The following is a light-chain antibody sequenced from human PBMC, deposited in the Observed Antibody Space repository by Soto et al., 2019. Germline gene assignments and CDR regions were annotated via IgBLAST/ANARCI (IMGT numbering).Light chain of an antibody. J-gene: IGKJ4*01. CDR2: GAS. CDR3: QQYDSSPLT. Sequence: VITQSPATLSVSPGDRAPLSCRASQSVSILLAWYQQKPGQAPRLLIYGASSRATGIPDRFSGSGSGTDFTLTISRLEPEDFAVYYCQQYDSSPLTFGGGTKVDIK. CDR1: QSVSIL. V-gene: IGKV3-20*01.